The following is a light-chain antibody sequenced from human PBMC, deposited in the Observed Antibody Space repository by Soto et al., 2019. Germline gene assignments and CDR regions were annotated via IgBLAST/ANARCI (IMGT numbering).Light chain of an antibody. Sequence: EIVLTQSPATLSLSPGERATLSCRASQSVSNNLGWYQQNPGQAPRLLIYDASNRATDIPARFSGSGSGTDFTLTINSLEPEDFAVYYCQQRSNWPRTFGQGTKLEIK. CDR1: QSVSNN. V-gene: IGKV3-11*01. J-gene: IGKJ2*01. CDR2: DAS. CDR3: QQRSNWPRT.